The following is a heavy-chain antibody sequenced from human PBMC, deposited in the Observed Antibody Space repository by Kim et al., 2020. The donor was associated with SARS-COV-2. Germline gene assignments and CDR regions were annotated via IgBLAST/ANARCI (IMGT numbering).Heavy chain of an antibody. D-gene: IGHD2-15*01. CDR1: GFTFDDYT. CDR3: ATDRGGCSGGSCYFEY. CDR2: ISRDGAYT. Sequence: GGSLRLSCATSGFTFDDYTMHWVRQAPGNGLEWVSLISRDGAYTYYADSVKGRFSISRDNSKNSLYLQMNSLRIEDTALYYCATDRGGCSGGSCYFEYW. V-gene: IGHV3-43*01. J-gene: IGHJ4*03.